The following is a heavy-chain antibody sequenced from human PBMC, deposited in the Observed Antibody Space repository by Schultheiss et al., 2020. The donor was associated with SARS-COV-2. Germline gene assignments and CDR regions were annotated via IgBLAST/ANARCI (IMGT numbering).Heavy chain of an antibody. V-gene: IGHV3-33*01. Sequence: GGSLRLSCAASGFTFSRHGMHWVRQAPGKGLEWVAVIWYDGSNQYYADSVKGRFTISRDNSKNTLYLQMNSLRVEDTAVYYCARDYYDSLDYWGQGTLVTVSS. CDR3: ARDYYDSLDY. CDR1: GFTFSRHG. J-gene: IGHJ4*02. D-gene: IGHD3-3*01. CDR2: IWYDGSNQ.